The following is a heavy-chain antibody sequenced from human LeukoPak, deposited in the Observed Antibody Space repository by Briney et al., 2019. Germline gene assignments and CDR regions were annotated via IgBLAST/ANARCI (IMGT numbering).Heavy chain of an antibody. CDR3: ARGTMFPYYFDY. J-gene: IGHJ4*02. Sequence: SETLSLTCTVSGGSISSYYWSWIRQPPGKGLEWIGYIYYSGSTNYNPSLKSRVTISVDTSKNQFSLKLSSVTAADTAVYYCARGTMFPYYFDYWGQGTLVTVSS. D-gene: IGHD3-10*02. V-gene: IGHV4-59*01. CDR1: GGSISSYY. CDR2: IYYSGST.